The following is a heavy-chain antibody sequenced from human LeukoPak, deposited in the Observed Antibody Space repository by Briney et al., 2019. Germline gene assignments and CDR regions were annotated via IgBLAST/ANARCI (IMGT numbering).Heavy chain of an antibody. CDR2: IYYSGST. CDR1: GGSISSSSYY. V-gene: IGHV4-39*01. J-gene: IGHJ5*02. CDR3: AILQGWFDP. Sequence: PSETLSLTCTVSGGSISSSSYYWGWIRQPPGKGLEWIGSIYYSGSTYYNPSLKSRVTISVDTSKNQFSLKLSSVTAADTAVYYCAILQGWFDPWGQGTLVTVSP.